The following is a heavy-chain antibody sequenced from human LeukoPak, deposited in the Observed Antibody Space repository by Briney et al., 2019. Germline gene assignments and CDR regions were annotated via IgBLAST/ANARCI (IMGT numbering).Heavy chain of an antibody. V-gene: IGHV3-21*01. Sequence: GGSLRLSCAASGFTFSSYSMNWVRQASGKGLEWVSSISSSSSYIYYADSVKGRFTISRDNAKNSLYLQMNSLRAEDTAVYYCARAGRRGRWLQEDYWGQGTLVTVSS. CDR1: GFTFSSYS. CDR2: ISSSSSYI. CDR3: ARAGRRGRWLQEDY. J-gene: IGHJ4*02. D-gene: IGHD5-24*01.